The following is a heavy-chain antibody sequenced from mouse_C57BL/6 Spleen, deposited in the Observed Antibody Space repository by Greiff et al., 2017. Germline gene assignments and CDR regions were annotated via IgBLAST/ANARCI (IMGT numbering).Heavy chain of an antibody. J-gene: IGHJ3*01. CDR1: GYSITSGYD. Sequence: EVKVVESGPGMVKPSQSLSLTCTVTGYSITSGYDWHWIRHFPGNKLEWMGYISYSGSTNYNPTLKSRISITHDTSKNHFFLKLNSVTTEDTATYYCARHDYAWFAYWGQGTLVTVSA. D-gene: IGHD2-4*01. CDR3: ARHDYAWFAY. CDR2: ISYSGST. V-gene: IGHV3-1*01.